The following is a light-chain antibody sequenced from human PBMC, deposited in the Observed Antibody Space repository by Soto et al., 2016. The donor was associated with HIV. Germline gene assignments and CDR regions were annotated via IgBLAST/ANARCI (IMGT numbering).Light chain of an antibody. V-gene: IGLV3-19*01. CDR2: GKN. CDR3: NSRDSSGNHVI. Sequence: SSELTQDPAVSVALGQTVSITCQGDSLRSYYANWYQHKPGQAPVLVIYGKNNRPSGIPDRLSGSSSGNTASLTITGAQAEDEADYYCNSRDSSGNHVIFGGGTKLTVL. CDR1: SLRSYY. J-gene: IGLJ2*01.